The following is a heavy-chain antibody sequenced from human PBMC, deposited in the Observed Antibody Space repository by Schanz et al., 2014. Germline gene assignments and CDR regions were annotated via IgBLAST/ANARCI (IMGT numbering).Heavy chain of an antibody. CDR3: ARDRVSFVRGPLGVD. J-gene: IGHJ4*02. Sequence: QVQLVQSGAEVKKPGASVRVSCKASGYSFTDYAIHWVRQAPGQGLEWMGWISGYNGDTNYAPKFQDRVTMTTDTSTGITSLELRNLKSDDTAVYYCARDRVSFVRGPLGVDWGQGTHVIVSS. V-gene: IGHV1-18*01. CDR1: GYSFTDYA. D-gene: IGHD3-10*01. CDR2: ISGYNGDT.